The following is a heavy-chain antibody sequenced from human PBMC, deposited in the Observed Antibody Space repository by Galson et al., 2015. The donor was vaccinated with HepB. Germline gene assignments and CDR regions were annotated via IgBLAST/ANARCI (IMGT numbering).Heavy chain of an antibody. D-gene: IGHD3-10*01. J-gene: IGHJ4*02. Sequence: SLRLSCAASGFTFTTYLMTWVRQAPGKGLEWVANIKQDGSGKNYVDSVKGRFTISRDNAKNSLYLQMDNLRAEDTAVYHCASGGREYYSFWGQGTLVTVSS. V-gene: IGHV3-7*01. CDR2: IKQDGSGK. CDR3: ASGGREYYSF. CDR1: GFTFTTYL.